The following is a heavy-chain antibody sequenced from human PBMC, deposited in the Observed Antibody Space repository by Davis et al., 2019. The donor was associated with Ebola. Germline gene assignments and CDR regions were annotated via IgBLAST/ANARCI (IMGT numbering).Heavy chain of an antibody. Sequence: GESLKISCAASEFTFSSYAMHWVRQAPGKGLEWVAVISYDGSNKYYADSVKGRFTISRDNSKNTLYLQMNSLRAEDTAVYYCARNHRPWGIVVVILDYWGQGTLVTVSS. CDR3: ARNHRPWGIVVVILDY. D-gene: IGHD3-22*01. V-gene: IGHV3-30*04. J-gene: IGHJ4*02. CDR1: EFTFSSYA. CDR2: ISYDGSNK.